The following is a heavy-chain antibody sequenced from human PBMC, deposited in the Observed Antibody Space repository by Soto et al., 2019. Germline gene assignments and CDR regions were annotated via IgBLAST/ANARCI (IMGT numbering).Heavy chain of an antibody. CDR1: GFTFSSYA. V-gene: IGHV3-23*01. CDR2: ISGSGGST. J-gene: IGHJ4*02. Sequence: GGSLRLSCAASGFTFSSYAMSWVRQAPGKGLEWVSAISGSGGSTYYADSVKGRFTISRDNSKNTLYLQMNSLRAEDTAVYYCATATRNWNDGVRSPPSYYFDYWGQGTLVTVSS. CDR3: ATATRNWNDGVRSPPSYYFDY. D-gene: IGHD1-1*01.